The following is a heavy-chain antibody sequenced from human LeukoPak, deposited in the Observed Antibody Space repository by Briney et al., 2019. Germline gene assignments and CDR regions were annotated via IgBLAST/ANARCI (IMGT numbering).Heavy chain of an antibody. D-gene: IGHD3-10*01. CDR1: GDSISRYY. CDR2: IYYSGST. CDR3: ARDIGGSGKKALAPFDY. V-gene: IGHV4-59*12. Sequence: PSETLSLTCAVSGDSISRYYWSWIRQPPGKGLEWIGYIYYSGSTNYNPSLKSRVTISVDTSKNQFSLRLSSVTAADTAVYYCARDIGGSGKKALAPFDYWGQGTLVTVSS. J-gene: IGHJ4*02.